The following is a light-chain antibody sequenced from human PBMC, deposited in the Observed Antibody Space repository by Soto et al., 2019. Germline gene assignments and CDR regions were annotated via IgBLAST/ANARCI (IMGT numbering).Light chain of an antibody. J-gene: IGKJ2*01. CDR2: WAS. CDR1: QSVLYNSNNKNY. V-gene: IGKV4-1*01. CDR3: QQYYITPPVT. Sequence: DIVMTQSPDSLAVSLGERATINCKSSQSVLYNSNNKNYLAWYQQKSGQPPKLLIYWASTRESGVPDRFSGSGSGTDFTLTISSLQAEDVAVYYCQQYYITPPVTFGQGTKVEIK.